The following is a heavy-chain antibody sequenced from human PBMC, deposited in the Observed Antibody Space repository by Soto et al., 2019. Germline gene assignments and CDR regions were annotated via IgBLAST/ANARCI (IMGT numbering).Heavy chain of an antibody. CDR1: GYTFTSYY. Sequence: GASVKVSCKASGYTFTSYYMHWVRQAPGQGLEWMGIINPSGGSTSYAQKFQGRVTMTRDTSTSTVYMELSSLRSEDTAVYYCAREQVMLNPTVDYYYYGMDVWGQGTTVTVSS. D-gene: IGHD3-16*01. CDR2: INPSGGST. V-gene: IGHV1-46*01. CDR3: AREQVMLNPTVDYYYYGMDV. J-gene: IGHJ6*02.